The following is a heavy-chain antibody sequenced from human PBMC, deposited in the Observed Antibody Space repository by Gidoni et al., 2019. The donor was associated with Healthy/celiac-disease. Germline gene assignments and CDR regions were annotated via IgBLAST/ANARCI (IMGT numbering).Heavy chain of an antibody. CDR2: IKQDGSEK. CDR1: GLTFSSYW. D-gene: IGHD6-13*01. V-gene: IGHV3-7*01. J-gene: IGHJ4*02. CDR3: ARDGQQLVTFGY. Sequence: EVQLVESGGGLVQPGGSLRLSCAASGLTFSSYWMSWVRLAPGKGLGWVANIKQDGSEKYYVDSVKGRFTISRDNAKNSLYLQMNSLRAEDTAVYYCARDGQQLVTFGYWGQGTLVTVSS.